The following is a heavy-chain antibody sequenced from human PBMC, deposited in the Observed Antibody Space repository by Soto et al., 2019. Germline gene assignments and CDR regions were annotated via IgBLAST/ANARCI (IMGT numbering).Heavy chain of an antibody. CDR3: ARDGSSSWYNWFDP. D-gene: IGHD6-13*01. V-gene: IGHV1-2*02. CDR1: GYTFTGYY. Sequence: ASVKGSCKASGYTFTGYYMHWVRQAHGQGLEWMGWINPNSGGTNYAQKFQGRVTMTRDTSISTAYMELSRLRSDDTAVYYYARDGSSSWYNWFDPWGQGTLVNVS. CDR2: INPNSGGT. J-gene: IGHJ5*02.